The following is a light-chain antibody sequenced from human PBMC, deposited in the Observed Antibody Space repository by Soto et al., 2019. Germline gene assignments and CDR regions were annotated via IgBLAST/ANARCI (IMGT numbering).Light chain of an antibody. J-gene: IGKJ2*01. CDR1: QSVLETSNKKNY. Sequence: DIVMTQSPDSLAVSLGERATFSCKSSQSVLETSNKKNYLAWYKQKPGQPPKLLIYWASTRESGVPDRFSGSGSGTDFALTISSLQAEDVAIYYCQQYYSNPQTFGQGTKVEIK. CDR2: WAS. CDR3: QQYYSNPQT. V-gene: IGKV4-1*01.